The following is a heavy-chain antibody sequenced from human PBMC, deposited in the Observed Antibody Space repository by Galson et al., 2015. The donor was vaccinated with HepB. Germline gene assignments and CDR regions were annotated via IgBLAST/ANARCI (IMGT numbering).Heavy chain of an antibody. D-gene: IGHD1-26*01. Sequence: SVKVSCKASGYTFTGYYMHWVRQAPGQGLEWMGWINPNSGGTNYAQKFQGRVTMTRDTSISTAYMELSRLRSDDTAVYYCARSRVGATVPADYWGQGTLVTVSS. CDR1: GYTFTGYY. CDR2: INPNSGGT. CDR3: ARSRVGATVPADY. V-gene: IGHV1-2*02. J-gene: IGHJ4*02.